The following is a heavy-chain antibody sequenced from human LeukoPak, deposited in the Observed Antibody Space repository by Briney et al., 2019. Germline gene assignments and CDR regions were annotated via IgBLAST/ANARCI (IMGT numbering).Heavy chain of an antibody. CDR3: ARDALKDGYNYVGY. CDR2: IIPIFGTA. V-gene: IGHV1-69*13. CDR1: GGTFSSYA. Sequence: SVKVSCKASGGTFSSYAISWVRQAPGQGLEWMGGIIPIFGTANYAQKFQGRVTITADEPTSTAYMELSSLRSEDTAVYYCARDALKDGYNYVGYWGQGTLVTVSS. J-gene: IGHJ4*02. D-gene: IGHD5-24*01.